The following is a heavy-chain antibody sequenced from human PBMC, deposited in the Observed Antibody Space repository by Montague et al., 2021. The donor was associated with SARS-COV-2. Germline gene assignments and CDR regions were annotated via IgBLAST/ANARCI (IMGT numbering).Heavy chain of an antibody. Sequence: SETLSLTCGVYGGSFGDDHWSWIRQPPGKGLEWIGEIKQSGSTNYNPSLKSRVTISVDTSKNQFSLKLTSVTAADTAVYFCARGHLSVSMIVVVFTSASYYFDYWGQGAQVIVSS. CDR1: GGSFGDDH. J-gene: IGHJ4*02. V-gene: IGHV4-34*01. CDR2: IKQSGST. CDR3: ARGHLSVSMIVVVFTSASYYFDY. D-gene: IGHD3-22*01.